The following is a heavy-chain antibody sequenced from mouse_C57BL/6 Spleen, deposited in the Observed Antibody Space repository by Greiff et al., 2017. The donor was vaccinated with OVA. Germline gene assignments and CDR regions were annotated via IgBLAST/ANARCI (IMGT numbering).Heavy chain of an antibody. D-gene: IGHD1-1*01. CDR3: ARDMTTVVAPGCFDY. Sequence: EVQVVESGGGLVKPGGSLKLSCAASGFTFSSYAMSWVRQTPEKRLECVATISDGGSYTYYPDNVKGRFTISRDNAKNNLYLQMSHLKSEDTAMYYCARDMTTVVAPGCFDYWGQGTTLTVSS. CDR2: ISDGGSYT. J-gene: IGHJ2*01. V-gene: IGHV5-4*01. CDR1: GFTFSSYA.